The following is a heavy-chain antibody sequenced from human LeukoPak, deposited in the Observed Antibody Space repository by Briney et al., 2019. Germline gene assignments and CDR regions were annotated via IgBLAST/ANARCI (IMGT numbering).Heavy chain of an antibody. CDR3: AREGIAAAFDY. Sequence: PSETLSLTCTVSGGSISSYYWSWIRRPPGKGLEWIGYIYYSGSTNYNPSLKSRVTISVDTSKNQFSLKLSSVTAADTAVYYCAREGIAAAFDYWGQGTLVTVSS. J-gene: IGHJ4*02. CDR2: IYYSGST. D-gene: IGHD6-13*01. V-gene: IGHV4-59*01. CDR1: GGSISSYY.